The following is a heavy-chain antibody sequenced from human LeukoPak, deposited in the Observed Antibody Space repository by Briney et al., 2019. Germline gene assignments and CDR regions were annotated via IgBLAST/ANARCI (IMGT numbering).Heavy chain of an antibody. CDR2: IKQEGSEK. Sequence: GGSLRLSCAASGFTFSSNWMSWVRQAPGKGLEWVANIKQEGSEKYYVDSVKGRFTISRDNAKNSLYLQMSSLRAEDTAVYYCARGGSRYDYWGQGTLVTVSS. CDR3: ARGGSRYDY. J-gene: IGHJ4*02. D-gene: IGHD3-16*01. V-gene: IGHV3-7*03. CDR1: GFTFSSNW.